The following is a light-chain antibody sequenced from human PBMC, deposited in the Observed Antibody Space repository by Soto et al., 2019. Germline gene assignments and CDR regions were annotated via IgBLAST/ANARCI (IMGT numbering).Light chain of an antibody. V-gene: IGKV3-11*01. CDR2: DAS. CDR3: QQRSNWPT. Sequence: EIVLTQSPATLSLSPGERATLSCRASQSVSSYLAWYQQKPGQAPRLRIYDASNRATGIPARFSGTGSGTDFTLTISSLEPEDFAVYYCQQRSNWPTFGQGTKLEI. CDR1: QSVSSY. J-gene: IGKJ2*01.